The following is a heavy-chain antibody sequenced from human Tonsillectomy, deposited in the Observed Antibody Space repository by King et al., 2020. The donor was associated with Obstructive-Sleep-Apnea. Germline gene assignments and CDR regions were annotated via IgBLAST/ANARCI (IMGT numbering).Heavy chain of an antibody. CDR3: AKDSYRMDIAVAGLFDY. Sequence: VQLVESGGVVVQPGGSLRLSCAASGFTFDDYAMHWVRQAPGKGLEWVSLISWDGGSTYYADSVKGRFTISRDNSKNSLYLQMNSLRAEDTALYYCAKDSYRMDIAVAGLFDYWGQGTLVTVSS. V-gene: IGHV3-43D*03. CDR1: GFTFDDYA. J-gene: IGHJ4*02. D-gene: IGHD6-19*01. CDR2: ISWDGGST.